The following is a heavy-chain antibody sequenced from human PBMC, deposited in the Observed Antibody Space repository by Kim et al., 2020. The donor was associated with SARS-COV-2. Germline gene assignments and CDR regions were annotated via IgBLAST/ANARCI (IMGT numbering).Heavy chain of an antibody. D-gene: IGHD6-13*01. CDR2: ISSSGSTI. CDR3: ARDPYSSSYNYYGMDG. CDR1: GFTFSSYE. J-gene: IGHJ6*02. Sequence: GGSLRLSCAASGFTFSSYEMNWVRQAPGKGLEWVSYISSSGSTIYYADSVKGRFTISRDNAKNSLYLQMNSLRAEDTAVYYCARDPYSSSYNYYGMDGWGQGTTVTVSS. V-gene: IGHV3-48*03.